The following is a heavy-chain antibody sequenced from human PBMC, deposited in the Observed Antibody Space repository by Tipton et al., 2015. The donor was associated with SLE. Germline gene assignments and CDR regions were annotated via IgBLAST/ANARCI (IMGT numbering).Heavy chain of an antibody. D-gene: IGHD3-9*01. CDR1: GFTFSSYG. CDR2: ISYDGSNK. Sequence: RSLRLSCAASGFTFSSYGMHWVRQAPGKGLEWVAVISYDGSNKYYADSVKGRFTISRDNSKNTLYLQMNSLRAEDTAVYYCAKDLRYFDWFHQFDIWGQGTMVTVSS. V-gene: IGHV3-30*18. J-gene: IGHJ3*02. CDR3: AKDLRYFDWFHQFDI.